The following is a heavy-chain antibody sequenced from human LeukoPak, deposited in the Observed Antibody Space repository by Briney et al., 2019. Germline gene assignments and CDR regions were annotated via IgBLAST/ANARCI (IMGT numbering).Heavy chain of an antibody. CDR2: ISAYNGNT. D-gene: IGHD3-10*01. CDR3: ARGGWFGELNYYYYYMDV. CDR1: GYTFTSYG. J-gene: IGHJ6*03. Sequence: ASVKVSCKASGYTFTSYGISWVRQAPGQGLEWMGWISAYNGNTNYAQKLQGRVTMTTDTSTSTAYMELRSLRSDDTAVYYCARGGWFGELNYYYYYMDVWGKGTTVTISS. V-gene: IGHV1-18*01.